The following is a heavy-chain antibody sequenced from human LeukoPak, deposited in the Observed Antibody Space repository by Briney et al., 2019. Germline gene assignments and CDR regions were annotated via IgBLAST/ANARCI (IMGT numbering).Heavy chain of an antibody. Sequence: PSETLSLTCTVSGGSIASDHWSWIRQPPGKGLEWIGYMYYSVTTNYNPSLRSRVTISGDTSKNQFSLTLTSVTAADTAVYYCARGDTVVKETSLDYWGQGTLVTVSS. CDR3: ARGDTVVKETSLDY. CDR1: GGSIASDH. D-gene: IGHD4-23*01. V-gene: IGHV4-59*01. CDR2: MYYSVTT. J-gene: IGHJ4*02.